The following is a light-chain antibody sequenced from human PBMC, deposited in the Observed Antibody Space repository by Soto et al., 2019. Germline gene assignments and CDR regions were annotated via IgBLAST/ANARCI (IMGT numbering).Light chain of an antibody. CDR1: QNVFNN. CDR3: QLYHLWLSLP. J-gene: IGKJ5*01. CDR2: GAS. V-gene: IGKV3-15*01. Sequence: TQSRATLSVCRGERATLPFRASQNVFNNLAWYQQRPGQAPRLLIDGASTRATGIPARFSGGGSLTEITLTNSSLESEDCAVHYRQLYHLWLSLPFRRGTRLEIK.